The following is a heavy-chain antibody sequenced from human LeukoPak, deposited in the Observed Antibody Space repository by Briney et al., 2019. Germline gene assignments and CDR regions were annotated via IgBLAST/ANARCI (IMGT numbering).Heavy chain of an antibody. CDR1: EFSVGSNY. J-gene: IGHJ4*02. Sequence: GGSLRLSCAASEFSVGSNYMTWVRQAPGKGLEWVSSIDSSGGYMFYADSVKGRFIISRDNAKDSLYLQMNSLRVEDTAVYHCLRGDRRDYWGQGTLVTVSS. CDR3: LRGDRRDY. V-gene: IGHV3-21*06. CDR2: IDSSGGYM.